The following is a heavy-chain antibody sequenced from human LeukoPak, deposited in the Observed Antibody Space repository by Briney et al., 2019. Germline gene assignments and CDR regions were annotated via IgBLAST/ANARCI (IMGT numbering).Heavy chain of an antibody. CDR2: IMQDGSEK. D-gene: IGHD2-15*01. CDR1: GFTFSSYW. J-gene: IGHJ5*02. V-gene: IGHV3-7*01. Sequence: PGGSLRLSCAASGFTFSSYWMSWVRQAPGKGLEWVANIMQDGSEKNYVDSVKGRFTISRDNAKNSLYLQMNSLRAEDTAVYYCAGGCYFDWFDPWGQGTLVTVSS. CDR3: AGGCYFDWFDP.